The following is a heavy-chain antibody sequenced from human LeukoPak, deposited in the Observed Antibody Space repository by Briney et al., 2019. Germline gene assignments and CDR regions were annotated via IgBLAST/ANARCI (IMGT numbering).Heavy chain of an antibody. CDR2: TYYRSKWSN. CDR1: GDSVSGNSVV. J-gene: IGHJ4*02. V-gene: IGHV6-1*01. D-gene: IGHD6-19*01. CDR3: AREGSGAVAGHDY. Sequence: SQTLSLTCAISGDSVSGNSVVWNWIRQSPSRGLEWLGRTYYRSKWSNDYAVSLRSRVTINPDTSKNQFSLQLNSVTPEDTAVYYCAREGSGAVAGHDYWGQGTLVTVSS.